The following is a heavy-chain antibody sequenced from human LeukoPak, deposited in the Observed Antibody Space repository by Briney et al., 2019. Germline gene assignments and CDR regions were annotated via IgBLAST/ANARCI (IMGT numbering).Heavy chain of an antibody. D-gene: IGHD2-2*02. Sequence: ASVKVSCKASGYTFTGYYMHWVRQAPGQGLEWMGWINPNSGGTNYAQKFQGRVTMTRDTSISTAYMELSRLRSDDTAVYYCAKVGVDTWVVVPAAIYYYYYYMDVWGKGTTVTVSS. J-gene: IGHJ6*03. CDR2: INPNSGGT. CDR1: GYTFTGYY. V-gene: IGHV1-2*02. CDR3: AKVGVDTWVVVPAAIYYYYYYMDV.